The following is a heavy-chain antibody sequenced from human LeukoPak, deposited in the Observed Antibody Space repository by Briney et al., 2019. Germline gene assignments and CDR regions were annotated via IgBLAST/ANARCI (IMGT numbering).Heavy chain of an antibody. CDR1: GYSFTSYW. CDR2: IYPGDSDT. CDR3: ARLSRDCSGGSCYSDHFDY. V-gene: IGHV5-51*01. J-gene: IGHJ4*02. D-gene: IGHD2-15*01. Sequence: HGESLKISCKGSGYSFTSYWIGWVRQMPGKGLEWMGIIYPGDSDTRYSPSFQGQVTISADKSISTAYLQWSSLKASDTAMYYCARLSRDCSGGSCYSDHFDYWGQGTLVTVSS.